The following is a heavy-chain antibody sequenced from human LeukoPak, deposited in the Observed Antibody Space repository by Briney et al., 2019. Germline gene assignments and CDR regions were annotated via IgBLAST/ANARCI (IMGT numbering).Heavy chain of an antibody. CDR3: AREAAASDYYYGMDV. J-gene: IGHJ6*04. CDR1: GFTVRRNY. Sequence: GGSLSLSCAASGFTVRRNYVRWVRQARGKGLEWVSVIYSGGSTYYADSVKGRFTISRDNSKNALYLQMNSLRVEDTSVYYCAREAAASDYYYGMDVWGKGTTVTVSS. CDR2: IYSGGST. D-gene: IGHD2-2*01. V-gene: IGHV3-53*01.